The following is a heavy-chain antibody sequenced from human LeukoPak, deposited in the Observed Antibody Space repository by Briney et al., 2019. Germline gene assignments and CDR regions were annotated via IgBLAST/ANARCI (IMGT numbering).Heavy chain of an antibody. D-gene: IGHD6-13*01. V-gene: IGHV3-23*01. CDR3: AKIKSSSWYGDAFDI. CDR2: ISGSGGST. CDR1: GFTFSSYA. Sequence: GGSLRLSCAASGFTFSSYAMSWVRQAPGKGLEWVSAISGSGGSTCYADSVKGRFTISRDNSKNTLYLQMNSLRAEDTAVYYCAKIKSSSWYGDAFDIWGQGTMVTVSS. J-gene: IGHJ3*02.